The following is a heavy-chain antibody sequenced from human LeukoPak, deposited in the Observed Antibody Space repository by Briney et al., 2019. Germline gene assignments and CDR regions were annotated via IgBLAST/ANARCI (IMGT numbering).Heavy chain of an antibody. V-gene: IGHV3-23*01. Sequence: GGSLRLSCAVSGITLSNYGMSWVRQAPGKGLEWVAGISDSGGRTNYADSVRGRFTISRDNPKNTLYLQMNSLRAEDTAVYFCAKRGVVIRVILVGFHKEAYYFDSWGQGALVTVSS. D-gene: IGHD3-22*01. J-gene: IGHJ4*02. CDR1: GITLSNYG. CDR2: ISDSGGRT. CDR3: AKRGVVIRVILVGFHKEAYYFDS.